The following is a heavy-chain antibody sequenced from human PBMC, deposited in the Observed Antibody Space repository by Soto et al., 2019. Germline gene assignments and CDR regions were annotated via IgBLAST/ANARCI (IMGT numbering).Heavy chain of an antibody. J-gene: IGHJ3*02. CDR3: ARYSSWSGYYPGSDAFDI. CDR2: IYYSVST. Sequence: SETLSLTCTVSGGSISSYYWSWIRQPPGKGLEWIGYIYYSVSTNYNPSLKSRVTISVDTSKNQFSLKLSSVTAADTAVYYCARYSSWSGYYPGSDAFDIWGQGTMVTVSS. V-gene: IGHV4-59*01. CDR1: GGSISSYY. D-gene: IGHD3-3*01.